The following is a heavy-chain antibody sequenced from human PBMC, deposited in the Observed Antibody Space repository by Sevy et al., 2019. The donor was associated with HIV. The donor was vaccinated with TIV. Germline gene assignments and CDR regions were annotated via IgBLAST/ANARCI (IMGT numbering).Heavy chain of an antibody. CDR2: ISSSSTI. V-gene: IGHV3-48*01. CDR1: GFTFSSYS. J-gene: IGHJ4*02. D-gene: IGHD1-26*01. Sequence: GGSLRLSCAASGFTFSSYSMNWVRQAPGKGLEWVSYISSSSTIYYADSVKGRFTISRDNAKNSLYLQMNSLRAEDTAVYYCARGVGADGYWGQGTLVTVSS. CDR3: ARGVGADGY.